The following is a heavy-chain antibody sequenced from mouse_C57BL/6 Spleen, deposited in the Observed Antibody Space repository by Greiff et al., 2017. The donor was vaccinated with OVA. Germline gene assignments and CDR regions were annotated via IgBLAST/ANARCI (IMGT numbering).Heavy chain of an antibody. V-gene: IGHV3-6*01. CDR3: AREGTVVFDY. CDR1: GYSITSGYY. J-gene: IGHJ2*01. D-gene: IGHD1-1*01. Sequence: EVHLVESGPGLVKPSQSLSLTCSVTGYSITSGYYWNWIRQFPGNKLEWMGYISYDGSNNYNPSLKNRISITRDTSKNQFFLKLNSVTTEDTATYYCAREGTVVFDYWGQGTTLTVSS. CDR2: ISYDGSN.